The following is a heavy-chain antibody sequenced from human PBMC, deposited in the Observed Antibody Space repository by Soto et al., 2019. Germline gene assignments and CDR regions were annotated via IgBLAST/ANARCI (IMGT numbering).Heavy chain of an antibody. Sequence: QVQLVQSGTEVKKSGSSVKVSCKASGDTFTNFAISWMRQAPGQGLEWMGGIIPMSGTPNYAQKFQGSVTITADRSTSTAYLELRSLRSEDTAVYYCARGLRGYTGYDGGGAFDIWGQGTMVTVSS. CDR3: ARGLRGYTGYDGGGAFDI. CDR1: GDTFTNFA. V-gene: IGHV1-69*06. D-gene: IGHD5-12*01. J-gene: IGHJ3*02. CDR2: IIPMSGTP.